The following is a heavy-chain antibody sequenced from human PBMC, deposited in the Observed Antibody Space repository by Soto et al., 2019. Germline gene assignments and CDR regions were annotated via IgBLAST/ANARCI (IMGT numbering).Heavy chain of an antibody. CDR3: VRQGIGNLHGLVDV. D-gene: IGHD1-1*01. CDR2: VYSTGGT. J-gene: IGHJ6*02. CDR1: SGPSSSHN. Sequence: QVQLQQSGPGLVKPSETLSLTCSVSSGPSSSHNWGWIRQPPGRGLEWIGYVYSTGGTSYNPSLKRRVTISADTSTNRISLTLTPVTAADTAVYYCVRQGIGNLHGLVDVWGQGTTVRVSS. V-gene: IGHV4-59*08.